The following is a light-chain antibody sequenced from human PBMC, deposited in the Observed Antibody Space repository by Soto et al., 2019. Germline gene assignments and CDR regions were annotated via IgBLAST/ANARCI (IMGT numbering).Light chain of an antibody. CDR1: QSVSRN. CDR3: QQRSNWPWT. V-gene: IGKV3-11*01. Sequence: EIVMTQSPDTLSVSPGERATLSCRASQSVSRNLAWYQQKPGQAPRLLIYGASTRATGIPARFSGSGSGTDFTLTISSLEPEDFAVYYCQQRSNWPWTFGQGTKVDIK. CDR2: GAS. J-gene: IGKJ1*01.